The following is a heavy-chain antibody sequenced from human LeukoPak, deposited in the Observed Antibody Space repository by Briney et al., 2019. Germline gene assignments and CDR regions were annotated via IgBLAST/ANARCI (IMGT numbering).Heavy chain of an antibody. CDR3: ARGRLMVAATPPGY. CDR1: GYTFTSYY. J-gene: IGHJ4*02. Sequence: ASVKVSCKASGYTFTSYYMHWVRQAPGQGLEWMGIINSNAGSTGYAQKFQGRVTMTRDTSTSTVYMELSSLRSEDTAVYYCARGRLMVAATPPGYWGQGTLVTVSS. D-gene: IGHD2-15*01. CDR2: INSNAGST. V-gene: IGHV1-46*01.